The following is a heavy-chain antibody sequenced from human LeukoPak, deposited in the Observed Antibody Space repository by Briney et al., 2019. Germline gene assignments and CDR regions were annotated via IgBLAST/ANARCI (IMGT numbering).Heavy chain of an antibody. V-gene: IGHV1-18*01. D-gene: IGHD3-3*01. Sequence: VASVKVSCKASGYTFTSYGISWVRQAPGQGLEWMGWISAYNGNTNYAQKLQGRVTMTTDTSTSTAYMELRSLRSDDTAVYYCARDKPRDFWSGYLTPCYYYGMDVWGQGTTVTVSS. CDR3: ARDKPRDFWSGYLTPCYYYGMDV. J-gene: IGHJ6*02. CDR2: ISAYNGNT. CDR1: GYTFTSYG.